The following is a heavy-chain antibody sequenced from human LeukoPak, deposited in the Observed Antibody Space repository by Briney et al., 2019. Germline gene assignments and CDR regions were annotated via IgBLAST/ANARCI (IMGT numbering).Heavy chain of an antibody. J-gene: IGHJ4*02. CDR1: GGTFSSYA. CDR2: IIPILGIA. V-gene: IGHV1-69*04. Sequence: SVKVSCKASGGTFSSYAISWVRQAPGQGLEWMGRIIPILGIANYAQKFQGRVTITADKSTSTAYMELSSLRSEDTAVYYCARRGSGWTVDYWGQGTLVTVSS. CDR3: ARRGSGWTVDY. D-gene: IGHD6-19*01.